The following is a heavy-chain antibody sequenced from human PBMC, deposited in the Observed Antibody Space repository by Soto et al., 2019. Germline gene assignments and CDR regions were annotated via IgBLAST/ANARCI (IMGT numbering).Heavy chain of an antibody. V-gene: IGHV3-64*01. CDR1: GFTFSSYA. CDR2: ISSNGDNT. J-gene: IGHJ1*01. D-gene: IGHD6-13*01. Sequence: GGSPRLSCAASGFTFSSYAIHWVRQAPGKGLEFVSAISSNGDNTYYANSVKGRFTISRDSSKNTLYLQMVSLRAEDLAVYYCARARDSSHRLPLAYRGQGTPVPVSS. CDR3: ARARDSSHRLPLAY.